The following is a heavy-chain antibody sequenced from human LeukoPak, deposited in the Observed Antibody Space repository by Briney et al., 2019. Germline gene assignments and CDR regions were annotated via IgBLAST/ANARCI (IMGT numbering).Heavy chain of an antibody. CDR2: IYTGGTT. V-gene: IGHV3-66*01. CDR3: AREISRFGI. J-gene: IGHJ4*02. CDR1: GFTVCSSNY. Sequence: GGSLSLSCAASGFTVCSSNYMNWVRPAPGKGLEWVSGIYTGGTTYYTDSVKGRFTISRDNPSNTLYLQMHSLRAEDTAVYYCAREISRFGIWGQGTLVTVSS. D-gene: IGHD3-16*01.